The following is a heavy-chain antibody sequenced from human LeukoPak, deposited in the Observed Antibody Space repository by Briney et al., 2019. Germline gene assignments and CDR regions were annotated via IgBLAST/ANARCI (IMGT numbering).Heavy chain of an antibody. V-gene: IGHV4-61*02. Sequence: YPSETLSLTCTVSGGSINNPNYYWSWIRQPAGKGLEWIGRISTTGSTSYGPSLKSRVIISMDTSKNQFSLRLSSATAADTAVYYFAIHQYGSGSYYHDYWGQGALVTVSS. CDR3: AIHQYGSGSYYHDY. CDR1: GGSINNPNYY. D-gene: IGHD3-10*01. CDR2: ISTTGST. J-gene: IGHJ4*02.